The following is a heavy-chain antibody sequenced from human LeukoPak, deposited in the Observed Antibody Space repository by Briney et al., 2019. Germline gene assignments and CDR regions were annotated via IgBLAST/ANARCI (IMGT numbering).Heavy chain of an antibody. CDR3: ARGSGSYGGAFDY. V-gene: IGHV3-7*01. CDR2: IKQDGSDK. J-gene: IGHJ4*02. CDR1: GFTFSYYW. D-gene: IGHD1-26*01. Sequence: GGSLRLSCAASGFTFSYYWMNWVRQAPGRRLEWVASIKQDGSDKYYVDSVKGRFTISRDNAKKSLHLQMNSLRVEDTAVYYCARGSGSYGGAFDYWGQGTLVTVSS.